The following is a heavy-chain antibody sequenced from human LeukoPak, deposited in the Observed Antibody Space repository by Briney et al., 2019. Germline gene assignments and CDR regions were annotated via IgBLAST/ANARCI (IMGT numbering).Heavy chain of an antibody. CDR1: RLTFDDYG. J-gene: IGHJ6*03. V-gene: IGHV3-20*04. CDR2: INWNGGST. D-gene: IGHD1-26*01. CDR3: AKDQVVGATYYYYYMDV. Sequence: PGGSLRLSCAASRLTFDDYGMSWVRQAPGKGLEWVSGINWNGGSTGYVDSVKGRFTISRDNSKNTLYLQMNSLRAEDTAVYYCAKDQVVGATYYYYYMDVWGKGTTVTVSS.